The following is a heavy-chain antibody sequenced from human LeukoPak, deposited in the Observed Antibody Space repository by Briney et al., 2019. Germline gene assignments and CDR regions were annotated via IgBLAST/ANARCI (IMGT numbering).Heavy chain of an antibody. J-gene: IGHJ4*02. V-gene: IGHV3-30*18. CDR1: GFTFGSYG. CDR3: AQDRGGEQQLIQGFAY. CDR2: ISNDGSKI. D-gene: IGHD6-13*01. Sequence: GGSLRLSCAASGFTFGSYGMHWVRQAPGKGLEWVAVISNDGSKIYYADSVKGRFTISRDNPKNTLFLQMNSLRTEDTAVYYCAQDRGGEQQLIQGFAYWGQGTLVTVSS.